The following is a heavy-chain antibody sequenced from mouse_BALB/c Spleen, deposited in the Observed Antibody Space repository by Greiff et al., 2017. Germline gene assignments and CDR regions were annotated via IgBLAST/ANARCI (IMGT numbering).Heavy chain of an antibody. Sequence: EVKVEESGGGLVQPGGSLKLSCAASGFTFSSYTMSWVRQTPEKRLEWVAYISNGGGSTYYPDTVKGRFTISRDNAKNTLYLQMSSLKSEDTAMYYCAREGDGNFFYAMDYWGQGTSVTVSS. CDR1: GFTFSSYT. D-gene: IGHD2-1*01. CDR3: AREGDGNFFYAMDY. J-gene: IGHJ4*01. CDR2: ISNGGGST. V-gene: IGHV5-12-2*01.